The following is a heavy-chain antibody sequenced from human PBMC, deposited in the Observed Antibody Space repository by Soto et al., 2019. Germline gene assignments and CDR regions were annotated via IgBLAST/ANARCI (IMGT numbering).Heavy chain of an antibody. CDR3: VRDDNP. J-gene: IGHJ5*02. CDR1: GFTFSSYW. Sequence: GGSLRLSCAASGFTFSSYWMHWVRQAPGKVLVWVSRINDDGGTTDYADSVKGRFTISRDNAKNTLYLQMNSLRAEDTAAYYCVRDDNPWGKETLVTV. D-gene: IGHD3-22*01. V-gene: IGHV3-74*01. CDR2: INDDGGTT.